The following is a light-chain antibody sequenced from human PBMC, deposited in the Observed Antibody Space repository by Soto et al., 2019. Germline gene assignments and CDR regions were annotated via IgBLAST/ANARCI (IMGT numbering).Light chain of an antibody. CDR2: KAS. J-gene: IGKJ1*01. CDR1: QRMSSW. V-gene: IGKV1-5*03. CDR3: QHFNTYSWT. Sequence: DIQITQSPSTLSASVGDRVTIAWRARQRMSSWLAWYHQKLGKAHNLPICKASSLETGVQLRISGSGSGTDFTLTISRLEPHDFATSYCQHFNTYSWTFGQGTKGDI.